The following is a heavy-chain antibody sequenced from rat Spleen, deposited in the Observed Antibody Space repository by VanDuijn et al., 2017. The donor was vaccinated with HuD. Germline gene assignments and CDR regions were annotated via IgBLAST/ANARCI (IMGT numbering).Heavy chain of an antibody. V-gene: IGHV5-29*01. Sequence: EVQLVESDGGLVQPGRSLKLSCAASGFTFSDYYMAWVRQAPTKGLEWVATISYDGSSTYYRDSVKGRFTISRDNAKSTLYLQMDSLRSEDTATYYCAKGDNNYYFDYWGQGVMVTVSS. CDR1: GFTFSDYY. J-gene: IGHJ2*01. CDR2: ISYDGSST. D-gene: IGHD1-10*01. CDR3: AKGDNNYYFDY.